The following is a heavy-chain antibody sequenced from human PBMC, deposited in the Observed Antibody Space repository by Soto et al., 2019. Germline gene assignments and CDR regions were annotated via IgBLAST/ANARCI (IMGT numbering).Heavy chain of an antibody. D-gene: IGHD2-2*01. J-gene: IGHJ4*02. CDR1: GGSISSYY. CDR3: ARYFCTSTTCYVFDY. V-gene: IGHV4-59*01. CDR2: IYYTGST. Sequence: SETLSLTCTVSGGSISSYYWSWIRQPPGKGLEWIGYIYYTGSTNYNPSLKSRVTISIDTSKNQFSLKLSSVTAADTAVYYCARYFCTSTTCYVFDYWGQGTLVTVSS.